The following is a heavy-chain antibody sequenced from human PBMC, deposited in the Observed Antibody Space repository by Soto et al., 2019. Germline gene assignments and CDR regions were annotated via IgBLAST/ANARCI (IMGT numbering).Heavy chain of an antibody. CDR2: ITGGGGST. J-gene: IGHJ3*02. D-gene: IGHD3-10*01. CDR1: GFTLSTYA. V-gene: IGHV3-23*01. CDR3: VKRRGNPSCAFDI. Sequence: EVQLLESGGGLVQPGGSLRLSCVASGFTLSTYAMSWVRQAPGKGLEWVSGITGGGGSTYYADSVKGRFTISRDNSKSTVSLHKNSLRAEDTAVYYCVKRRGNPSCAFDIWGQGTMVTVSS.